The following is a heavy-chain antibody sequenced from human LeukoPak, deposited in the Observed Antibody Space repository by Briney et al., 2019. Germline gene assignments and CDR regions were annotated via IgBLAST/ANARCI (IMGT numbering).Heavy chain of an antibody. D-gene: IGHD6-13*01. J-gene: IGHJ4*02. CDR1: GFTFTSYG. CDR3: AKNDRSGSTWPFDY. CDR2: IWYDGSDK. Sequence: PGVSLRLSCAASGFTFTSYGMHWVRQAPGKGLEWVAVIWYDGSDKYYADSVKGRFTISRDNSKSTLFLQMNSLRAEDTAVYYCAKNDRSGSTWPFDYWGQGTLVTVSS. V-gene: IGHV3-33*06.